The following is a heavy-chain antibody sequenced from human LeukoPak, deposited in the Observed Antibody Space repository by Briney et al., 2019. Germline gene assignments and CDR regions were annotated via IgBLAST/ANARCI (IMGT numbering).Heavy chain of an antibody. CDR2: IKQDGSEK. V-gene: IGHV3-7*01. D-gene: IGHD6-13*01. Sequence: GGSLRLSCAASGFTFSSYWMSWVRQAPGKGLEWVANIKQDGSEKYYVDSVKGRFTISRDNAKNSLYLQMNSLRAEDTAVYYCARHSSGWYGYYYYYMDVWGKGTTVTVSS. CDR3: ARHSSGWYGYYYYYMDV. CDR1: GFTFSSYW. J-gene: IGHJ6*03.